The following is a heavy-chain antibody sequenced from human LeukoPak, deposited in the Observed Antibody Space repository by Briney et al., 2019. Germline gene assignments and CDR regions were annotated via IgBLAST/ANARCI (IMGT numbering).Heavy chain of an antibody. V-gene: IGHV4-4*07. CDR1: GASISSYY. CDR3: ARVGYSSSSYAFDI. CDR2: ISTSGST. J-gene: IGHJ3*02. Sequence: SETLSLTCTVSGASISSYYWSWIRQPAGKGLEWIGRISTSGSTNYKPSLKSRVTMSVDTSKNQFSLKLSSVTAADTAVYYCARVGYSSSSYAFDIWGQGTMVTVSS. D-gene: IGHD6-13*01.